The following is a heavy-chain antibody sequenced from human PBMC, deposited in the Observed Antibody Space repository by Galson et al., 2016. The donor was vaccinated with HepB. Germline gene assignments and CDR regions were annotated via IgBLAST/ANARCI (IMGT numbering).Heavy chain of an antibody. V-gene: IGHV4-39*01. J-gene: IGHJ5*02. D-gene: IGHD3-10*01. CDR3: LNYPSGSHWFDP. Sequence: SETLSLTCTVSGGSISSSNSYWGWIRQPPGKGLEWIASIYYSGTTYYNPSLKSRVTISADTSKNQFSLMLSSVTAADTAVYYCLNYPSGSHWFDPWGQGTLDTVSS. CDR1: GGSISSSNSY. CDR2: IYYSGTT.